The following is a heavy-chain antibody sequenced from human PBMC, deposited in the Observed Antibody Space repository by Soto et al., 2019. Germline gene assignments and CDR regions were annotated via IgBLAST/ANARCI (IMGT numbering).Heavy chain of an antibody. Sequence: QVQLQESGPGLVKPAQTLSLTCTVSGGSISSGGYYWSWIRQHPGKGLEWIGYIYYSGSTYYNPSLKSRVTISVVTSKNQCSLKLISVTAADTAVYYCARDRVVPAAMSSFYYGMDVWGQGTTVTVSS. CDR1: GGSISSGGYY. D-gene: IGHD2-2*01. J-gene: IGHJ6*02. CDR3: ARDRVVPAAMSSFYYGMDV. V-gene: IGHV4-31*03. CDR2: IYYSGST.